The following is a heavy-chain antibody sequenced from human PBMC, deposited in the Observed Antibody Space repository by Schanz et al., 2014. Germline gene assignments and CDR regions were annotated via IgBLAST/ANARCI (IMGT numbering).Heavy chain of an antibody. J-gene: IGHJ6*02. V-gene: IGHV1-46*01. CDR3: GRGGGAYPQKYGMDV. CDR1: GYSFTTYF. D-gene: IGHD3-16*01. CDR2: ISPSGGST. Sequence: QVHLMQSGAEAKKPGASVKVSCKAFGYSFTTYFIHWVRLAPGQGFEWMGLISPSGGSTSYAQKCQGRVTMTRDTSTSTGLMEPSGLTSEDTAVYYWGRGGGAYPQKYGMDVGGQGTTVTVSS.